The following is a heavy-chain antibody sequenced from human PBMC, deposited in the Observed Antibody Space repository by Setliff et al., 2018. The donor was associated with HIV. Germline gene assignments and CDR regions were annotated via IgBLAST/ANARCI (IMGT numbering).Heavy chain of an antibody. D-gene: IGHD2-21*01. CDR2: INPETGDP. V-gene: IGHV1-2*02. CDR1: GYRFIGHY. Sequence: GASVKVSCKTSGYRFIGHYLHWVRLAPGQGPEWVGWINPETGDPNYARKFRGRVLMTRDTSITTAFLHVAKLTSDDTAIYYCATGIPSDLDYWGQGTLVTVSS. CDR3: ATGIPSDLDY. J-gene: IGHJ4*01.